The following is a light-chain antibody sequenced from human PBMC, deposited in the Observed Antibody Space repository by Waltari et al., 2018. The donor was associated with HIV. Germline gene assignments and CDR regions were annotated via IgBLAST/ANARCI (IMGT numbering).Light chain of an antibody. CDR3: QQYNGWPRT. J-gene: IGKJ1*01. CDR2: GAS. Sequence: ELVMTQSLVTLSVSPGERVTLSCRASQNVITNLAWYQQKPGQAPSLLIYGASPRASGIPARFTGGGSGSDFTLTINSLQSEDCGLYYCQQYNGWPRTFGQGTKV. V-gene: IGKV3-15*01. CDR1: QNVITN.